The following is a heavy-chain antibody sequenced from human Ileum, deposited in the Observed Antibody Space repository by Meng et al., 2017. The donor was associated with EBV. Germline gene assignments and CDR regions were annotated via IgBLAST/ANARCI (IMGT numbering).Heavy chain of an antibody. CDR2: INPNSGGT. CDR3: ARDVAAAGSHNWFDP. J-gene: IGHJ5*02. D-gene: IGHD6-13*01. Sequence: QVQLGQSGAEVKKPGASVKVSCKASGYTFTGYYMHWVRQAPGQGLEWMGWINPNSGGTRYAQNFQGRVSMTRDTSINTAYMELSRLASDDTAVYYCARDVAAAGSHNWFDPWGQGTLVTVSS. V-gene: IGHV1-2*02. CDR1: GYTFTGYY.